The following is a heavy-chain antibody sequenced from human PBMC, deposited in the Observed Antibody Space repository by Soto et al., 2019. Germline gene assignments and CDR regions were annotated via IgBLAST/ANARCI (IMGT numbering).Heavy chain of an antibody. CDR2: ISWNGGNI. CDR3: VKAGVRDLIVEVPVYFDI. J-gene: IGHJ4*02. Sequence: EVQLVESGGGLVQPGRSLRLSCAASGFIFDNSGMHWVRQAPGKGLEWVSGISWNGGNIGYADSVKGRFSISRDNAKDSLFLQMNSVRPDDTAFYYCVKAGVRDLIVEVPVYFDIWGQGTLVTVSS. V-gene: IGHV3-9*01. D-gene: IGHD2-15*01. CDR1: GFIFDNSG.